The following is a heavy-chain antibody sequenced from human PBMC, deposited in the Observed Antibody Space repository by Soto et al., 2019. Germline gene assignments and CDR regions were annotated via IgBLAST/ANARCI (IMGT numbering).Heavy chain of an antibody. CDR2: IYWDDDK. V-gene: IGHV2-5*02. CDR3: AHSLYVDTAMLGEFDP. Sequence: QITLKESGPTLVKPTQTLTLTCTFSGFSLSTSGVGVGWIRQPPGKALEWLALIYWDDDKRYSPSLKSRLTITKDTSKNQVVLTMTNMDPVDTATYYCAHSLYVDTAMLGEFDPWGQGTLVTVSS. CDR1: GFSLSTSGVG. D-gene: IGHD5-18*01. J-gene: IGHJ5*02.